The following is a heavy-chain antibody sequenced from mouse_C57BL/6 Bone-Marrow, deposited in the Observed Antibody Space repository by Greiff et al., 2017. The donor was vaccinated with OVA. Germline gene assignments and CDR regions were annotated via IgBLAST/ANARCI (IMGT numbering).Heavy chain of an antibody. V-gene: IGHV1-55*01. J-gene: IGHJ2*01. CDR1: GYTFTSYW. D-gene: IGHD1-1*01. CDR3: ARDYGSVYYFDY. CDR2: IYPGSGSP. Sequence: QVQLQQPGAELVKPGASVKMSCKASGYTFTSYWITWVKQRPGQGLEWIGDIYPGSGSPNYNEKFKSKATLTVDTSSSTAYMQLSSLTSEDSAVYYCARDYGSVYYFDYWGQGTTLTVSS.